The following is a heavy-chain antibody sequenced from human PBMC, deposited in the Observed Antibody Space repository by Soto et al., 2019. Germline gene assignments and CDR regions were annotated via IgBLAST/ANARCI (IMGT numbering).Heavy chain of an antibody. J-gene: IGHJ4*02. CDR3: ARGPRVGGSYLLDY. CDR2: INPNSGGT. D-gene: IGHD1-26*01. CDR1: GYTFTGYY. Sequence: ASVKVSCKASGYTFTGYYMHWVRQAPGQGLEWMGWINPNSGGTNYAQKFQGWVTMIRDTSISTAYMELSRLRSDDTAVYYCARGPRVGGSYLLDYWGQGTLVTVSS. V-gene: IGHV1-2*04.